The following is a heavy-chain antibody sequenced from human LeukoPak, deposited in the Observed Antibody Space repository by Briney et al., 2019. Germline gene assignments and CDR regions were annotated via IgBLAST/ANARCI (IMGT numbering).Heavy chain of an antibody. CDR2: ISAYNGNT. Sequence: ASVKVSCKASGYTFTTDGISWVRQAPGQGLEWMGWISAYNGNTNYAQKLQGRVTMTTDTSTSTAYMELRSLRSDDTAVYYCARLETDDYGDYFDYWGQGTLVTVSS. D-gene: IGHD4-17*01. CDR1: GYTFTTDG. CDR3: ARLETDDYGDYFDY. V-gene: IGHV1-18*01. J-gene: IGHJ4*02.